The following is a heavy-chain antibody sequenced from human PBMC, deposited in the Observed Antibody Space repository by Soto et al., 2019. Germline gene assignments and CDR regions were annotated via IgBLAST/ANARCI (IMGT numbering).Heavy chain of an antibody. CDR2: ISGTGAST. D-gene: IGHD2-21*02. CDR1: GFTFTSHA. J-gene: IGHJ4*02. CDR3: AKNGVVVVTAVLDY. V-gene: IGHV3-23*01. Sequence: HPGGSLRLSCAASGFTFTSHAMTWVRQPPGKGLEWVSAISGTGASTYYADSVKGRFTISRDNSKNTLFLQMSNLRAEDTALYYCAKNGVVVVTAVLDYWGQGALVTVSS.